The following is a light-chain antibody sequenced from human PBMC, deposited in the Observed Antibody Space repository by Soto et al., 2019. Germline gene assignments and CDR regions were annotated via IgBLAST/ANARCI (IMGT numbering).Light chain of an antibody. V-gene: IGLV1-44*01. CDR1: SSNIGSYT. J-gene: IGLJ1*01. CDR3: QSYDGSLSGYV. CDR2: NHN. Sequence: QSALTQPPSASGTPGQRVTIPCSGSSSNIGSYTVNWYQLLPGTAPKLLIYNHNHRPSGVPDRFSGSKSGTAASLAITGLQAEDEADYYCQSYDGSLSGYVYGTGTKVTVL.